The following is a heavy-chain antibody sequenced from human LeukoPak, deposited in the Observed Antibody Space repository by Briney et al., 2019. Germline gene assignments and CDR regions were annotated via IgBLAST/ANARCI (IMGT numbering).Heavy chain of an antibody. Sequence: PGGCLRLAWAASGFTFSRFTMNWVRQAPGKGLEWVSGISGSDSSTYYADFVKGRFIISRDNSKNTLYLQMNSLRADDTAVYYCAKGGGWLYYFDYWGQGTLVTVSS. D-gene: IGHD4-23*01. CDR2: ISGSDSST. CDR1: GFTFSRFT. J-gene: IGHJ4*02. V-gene: IGHV3-23*01. CDR3: AKGGGWLYYFDY.